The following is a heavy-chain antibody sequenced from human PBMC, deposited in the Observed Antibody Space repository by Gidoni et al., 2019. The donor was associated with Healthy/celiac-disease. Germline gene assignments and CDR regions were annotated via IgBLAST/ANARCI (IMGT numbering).Heavy chain of an antibody. CDR2: INHSGST. V-gene: IGHV4-34*01. Sequence: QVQLQQWGAGLLKPSETLSLTCAVYGGSFSGYYWSWIRQPPGKGLEWIGEINHSGSTNYNPSLKSRVTISVDTSKNQFSLKLSSVTAADTAVYYCARGRTYYDILTGYSPAQLFDYWGQGTLVTVSS. CDR1: GGSFSGYY. J-gene: IGHJ4*02. D-gene: IGHD3-9*01. CDR3: ARGRTYYDILTGYSPAQLFDY.